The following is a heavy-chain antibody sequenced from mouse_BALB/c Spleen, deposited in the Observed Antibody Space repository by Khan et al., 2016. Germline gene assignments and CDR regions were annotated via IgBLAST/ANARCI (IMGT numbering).Heavy chain of an antibody. CDR3: TRPFAY. Sequence: EVKLEESGGGLVQPGGSMKLSCVASGFTFSNYWMNWVRQFPEKGLEWLAEFRSQSNNYATHYAESVKGRFTISRDDSKSNVYQQMNNVRPEDTGIYYCTRPFAYWGQGTLVTVSA. CDR1: GFTFSNYW. J-gene: IGHJ3*01. V-gene: IGHV6-6*02. CDR2: FRSQSNNYAT.